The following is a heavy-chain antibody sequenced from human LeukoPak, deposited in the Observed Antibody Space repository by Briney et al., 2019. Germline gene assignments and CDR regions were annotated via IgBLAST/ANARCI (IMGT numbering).Heavy chain of an antibody. J-gene: IGHJ5*02. V-gene: IGHV1-69*04. Sequence: GASVKVSCKASGGTFSSYAISWVRQAPGQGLEWMGRIIPILGIANYAQKFQGRVTITADKSTSTAYMELSSLGSEDTAVYYCARNPLSEGNWFDPWGQGTLVTVSS. CDR1: GGTFSSYA. CDR2: IIPILGIA. CDR3: ARNPLSEGNWFDP.